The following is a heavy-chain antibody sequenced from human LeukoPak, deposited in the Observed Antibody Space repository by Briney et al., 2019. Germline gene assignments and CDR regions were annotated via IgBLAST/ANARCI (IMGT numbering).Heavy chain of an antibody. CDR2: ISYDGINK. CDR3: ARSYGWLPGGM. J-gene: IGHJ4*02. Sequence: PGRSLRLSCAASGFTFSSYGMHWVRQAPGKGLEWVAVISYDGINKFYVDSVKGRFTISRDNSKNTLYLQMNSLRAEDTAVYYCARSYGWLPGGMWGQGTLVTVSS. D-gene: IGHD5-12*01. V-gene: IGHV3-30*03. CDR1: GFTFSSYG.